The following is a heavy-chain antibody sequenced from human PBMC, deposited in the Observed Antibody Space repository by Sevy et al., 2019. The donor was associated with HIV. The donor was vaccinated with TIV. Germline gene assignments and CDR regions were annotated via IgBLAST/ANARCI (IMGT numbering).Heavy chain of an antibody. Sequence: GGSLSLSCAAFGFTVGNAWMSWVRQAQGKGRQWVGRIKSKTDGGTTEYVKPVKGRFTISRDDSKNTLYLQINSLKTEDTAVYYCTLEGLYCSGGTCYSEGFDSWGQGILVTVSS. V-gene: IGHV3-15*01. CDR1: GFTVGNAW. CDR3: TLEGLYCSGGTCYSEGFDS. J-gene: IGHJ4*02. D-gene: IGHD2-15*01. CDR2: IKSKTDGGTT.